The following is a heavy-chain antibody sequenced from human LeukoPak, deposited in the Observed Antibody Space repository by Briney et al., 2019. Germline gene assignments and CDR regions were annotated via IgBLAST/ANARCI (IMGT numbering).Heavy chain of an antibody. J-gene: IGHJ4*02. Sequence: SETLSLTCTVSGGSISSYYWSWIRQPPGKGLEWIGYIYYSVSTNYNPSLKSPVTIAVDTSKNQYSQKLSSVTAADTAVYYCARTKNVYSSGWYYFDYWGQGTLVTVSS. CDR1: GGSISSYY. D-gene: IGHD6-13*01. CDR2: IYYSVST. V-gene: IGHV4-59*08. CDR3: ARTKNVYSSGWYYFDY.